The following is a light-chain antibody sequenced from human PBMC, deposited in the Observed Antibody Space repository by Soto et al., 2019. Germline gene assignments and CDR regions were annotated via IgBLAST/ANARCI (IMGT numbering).Light chain of an antibody. CDR3: QHYVTSLTT. Sequence: EIVLTQSPGTLSLSPGERATLSCGASQRVTSNYLAWYQHKHGQAPRLLIYGSSTRATGIPDRFTGSGSGTDFTLTISRLEPEDFAIYYCQHYVTSLTTFGQGTRVEIK. V-gene: IGKV3-20*01. J-gene: IGKJ1*01. CDR2: GSS. CDR1: QRVTSNY.